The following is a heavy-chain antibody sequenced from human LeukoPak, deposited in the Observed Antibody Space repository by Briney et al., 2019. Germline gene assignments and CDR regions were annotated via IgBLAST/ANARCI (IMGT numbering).Heavy chain of an antibody. CDR3: ARDFGVIRRS. Sequence: GGSLRLSCAASGFSVRDYAMHWVRQAPGKGLEWVAVMSYEETYKNYAEAVKGRFTISRDDSKNTLFLQMSSLRPEDTAVYYCARDFGVIRRSWGQGTLVSVSS. CDR2: MSYEETYK. J-gene: IGHJ5*02. CDR1: GFSVRDYA. V-gene: IGHV3-30-3*01. D-gene: IGHD3-3*01.